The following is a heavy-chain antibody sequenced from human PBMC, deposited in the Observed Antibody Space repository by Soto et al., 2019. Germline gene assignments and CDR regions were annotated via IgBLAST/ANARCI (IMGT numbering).Heavy chain of an antibody. V-gene: IGHV3-30-3*01. J-gene: IGHJ6*02. Sequence: PGGSLRLSCAASGFTFSSYAMHWVRQAPGKGLEWVAVISYDGSNKYYADSVKGRFTISRDNSKNTLYLQMNSLRAEDTAVYYCARDRVGSGSYSTEASYYYGMDVWGQGTTVTVSS. CDR1: GFTFSSYA. D-gene: IGHD3-10*01. CDR2: ISYDGSNK. CDR3: ARDRVGSGSYSTEASYYYGMDV.